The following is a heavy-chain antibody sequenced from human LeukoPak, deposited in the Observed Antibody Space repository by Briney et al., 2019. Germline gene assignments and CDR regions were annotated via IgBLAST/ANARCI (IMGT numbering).Heavy chain of an antibody. CDR2: ISYDGSNK. D-gene: IGHD3-10*01. CDR1: GFTFSSYG. CDR3: AKDFYLPPYYYGSGAIDY. J-gene: IGHJ4*02. V-gene: IGHV3-30*18. Sequence: SGGSLRLSCAASGFTFSSYGMHWVRQAPGKGLEWVAVISYDGSNKYYADSVKGRFTISRDNSKNTLYLQMNSLRAEDTAVYYCAKDFYLPPYYYGSGAIDYWGQGTLVTVSS.